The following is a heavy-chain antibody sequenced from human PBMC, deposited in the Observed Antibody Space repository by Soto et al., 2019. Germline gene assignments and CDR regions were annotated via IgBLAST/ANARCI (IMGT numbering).Heavy chain of an antibody. V-gene: IGHV1-69*01. D-gene: IGHD2-15*01. CDR2: IIPIFGTA. J-gene: IGHJ4*02. CDR3: AALVDCSGGSCYLGNFDY. Sequence: QVQLVQSGAEVKKPGSSVKVSCKASGGTFSSYAISWVRQAPGQGLEWMGGIIPIFGTANYAQKFQGRVTITADESTSTAYMELSSLESEDTAVYYCAALVDCSGGSCYLGNFDYWGQGTLVTVSS. CDR1: GGTFSSYA.